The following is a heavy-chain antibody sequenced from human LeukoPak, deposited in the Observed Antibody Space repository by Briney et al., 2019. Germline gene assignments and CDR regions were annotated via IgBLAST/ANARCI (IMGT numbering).Heavy chain of an antibody. D-gene: IGHD6-19*01. CDR1: GFTFNNYA. V-gene: IGHV3-23*01. CDR3: AKDGGVAGTFGAFDY. CDR2: ISPGGDST. J-gene: IGHJ4*02. Sequence: GGSLRLSCAASGFTFNNYAMSWVRQAPGKGLEWVSLISPGGDSTYYADSVKGRFTISRDNSKNTLYLQMNSLRAEDTAVYYCAKDGGVAGTFGAFDYWGQGTLVTVSS.